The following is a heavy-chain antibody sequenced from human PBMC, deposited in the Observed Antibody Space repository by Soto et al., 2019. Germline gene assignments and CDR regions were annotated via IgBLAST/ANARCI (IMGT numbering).Heavy chain of an antibody. D-gene: IGHD3-10*01. CDR2: ISGSGGST. Sequence: EVQLLESGGGLVQPGGSLRLSCAASGFTFQNYAMSWVRQAPGKGLEWVSAISGSGGSTYDADSVKGRFTISRDNSKNTLYLQMNSLRAEDTAVYYCAKDRFYGSGSYTVFDYWGQGTLVTVSS. V-gene: IGHV3-23*01. CDR3: AKDRFYGSGSYTVFDY. CDR1: GFTFQNYA. J-gene: IGHJ4*02.